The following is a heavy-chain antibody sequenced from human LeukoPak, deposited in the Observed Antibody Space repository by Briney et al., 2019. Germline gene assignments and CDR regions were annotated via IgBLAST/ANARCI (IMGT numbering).Heavy chain of an antibody. CDR2: ISKSGDNT. CDR1: GFSFSTYA. D-gene: IGHD5-24*01. V-gene: IGHV3-23*01. CDR3: ARGRDGRIRHDY. Sequence: GGSLRLSCAASGFSFSTYAMTWVRQAPGEGLEWVSGISKSGDNTYYTDSVKGRFTISRDNSRNTLHLQMSSLRAEDTAVYYCARGRDGRIRHDYWGQGTLVTVSS. J-gene: IGHJ4*02.